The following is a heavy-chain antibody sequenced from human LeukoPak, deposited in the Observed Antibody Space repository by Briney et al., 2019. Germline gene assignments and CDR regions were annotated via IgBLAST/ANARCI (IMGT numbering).Heavy chain of an antibody. CDR1: RGSISRGGYY. Sequence: SQTLSLTCTVSRGSISRGGYYWSWIRQHPGKGLEWIGYIYYSGSTYYNPSLKSRVTISVDTSKNQFSLRLSSVTAADTAVYYCARASGSSGYYYFDYWGQGTLVTVSS. CDR3: ARASGSSGYYYFDY. D-gene: IGHD3-22*01. V-gene: IGHV4-31*03. J-gene: IGHJ4*02. CDR2: IYYSGST.